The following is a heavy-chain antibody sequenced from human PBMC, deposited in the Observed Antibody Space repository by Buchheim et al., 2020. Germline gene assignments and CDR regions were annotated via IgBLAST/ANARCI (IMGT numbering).Heavy chain of an antibody. CDR3: AKDQVSGGSGSYFSFHYYYGMDV. CDR1: GFTFSSYG. J-gene: IGHJ6*02. V-gene: IGHV3-30*18. Sequence: QVQLVESGGGVVQPGRSLRLSCAASGFTFSSYGMHWVRQAPGKGLEWVAVISYDGSNKYYADSVKGRFTISRDNSKNTLYLQMNSLRAEDTAVYHCAKDQVSGGSGSYFSFHYYYGMDVWGQGTT. CDR2: ISYDGSNK. D-gene: IGHD3-10*01.